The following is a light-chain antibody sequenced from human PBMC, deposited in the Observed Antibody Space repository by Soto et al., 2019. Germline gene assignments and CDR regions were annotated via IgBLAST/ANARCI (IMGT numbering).Light chain of an antibody. CDR3: QQYDSYPCT. Sequence: DIQMTQSPSTLSASVGDRVIITCRASQSVRSWLAWYQQKPGKAPILLIYEASTLESGVPSRFSGSGSGTDFSLTISSLQPEDSATYYCQQYDSYPCTFCQGTKLEI. CDR1: QSVRSW. V-gene: IGKV1-5*03. J-gene: IGKJ2*02. CDR2: EAS.